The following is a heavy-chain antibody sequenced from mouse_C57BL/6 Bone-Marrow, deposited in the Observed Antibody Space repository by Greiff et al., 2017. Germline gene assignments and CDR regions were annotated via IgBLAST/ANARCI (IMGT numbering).Heavy chain of an antibody. CDR2: INPNNGGT. CDR1: GYTFTDYY. Sequence: EVQLQQSGPELVKPGASVKISCKASGYTFTDYYMNWVKQSHGKSLEWIGDINPNNGGTSYNQKFKGKATLTVDKSSSTAYMELRSLTSEDSAVYYCASKGASYYFDYWGQGTTLTVSS. CDR3: ASKGASYYFDY. D-gene: IGHD6-1*01. V-gene: IGHV1-26*01. J-gene: IGHJ2*01.